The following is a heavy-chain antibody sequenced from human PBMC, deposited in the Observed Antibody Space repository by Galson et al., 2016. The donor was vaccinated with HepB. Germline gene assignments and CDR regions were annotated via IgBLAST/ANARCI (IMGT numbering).Heavy chain of an antibody. Sequence: CAISGDSVSNNTAAWNWIRQSPSRGLEWLGRTYYRSKWYNEYAVSVQTRINIIADTSKNHFSLQLQSATPAATAVYFCAHGNSYFGFFDYWGQGALVTVSS. CDR2: TYYRSKWYN. V-gene: IGHV6-1*01. D-gene: IGHD5-24*01. CDR1: GDSVSNNTAA. J-gene: IGHJ4*02. CDR3: AHGNSYFGFFDY.